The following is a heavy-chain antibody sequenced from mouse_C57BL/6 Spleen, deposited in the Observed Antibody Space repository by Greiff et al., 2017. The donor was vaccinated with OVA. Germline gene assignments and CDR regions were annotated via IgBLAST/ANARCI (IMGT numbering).Heavy chain of an antibody. V-gene: IGHV1-9*01. CDR1: GYTFTGYW. D-gene: IGHD1-1*01. CDR3: ARRPYYGSSYFDD. Sequence: VQLVESGAELMKPGASVKLSCKATGYTFTGYWIEWVKQRPGHGLEWIGEILPGCGSNNYNEKFQGKATFTADTSSNTAYMQLSSLTTEDSAIYVYARRPYYGSSYFDDWGQGTTLTVSS. J-gene: IGHJ2*01. CDR2: ILPGCGSN.